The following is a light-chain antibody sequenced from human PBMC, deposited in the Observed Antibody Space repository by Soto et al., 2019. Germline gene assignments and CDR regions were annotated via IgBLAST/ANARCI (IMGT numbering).Light chain of an antibody. V-gene: IGKV3-15*01. J-gene: IGKJ2*01. CDR2: GAS. Sequence: EIVMTQSPATLSVSPGERATLSCRASQSVSSNLAWYQQKPGQAPRLLIYGASTRATGIPGRFSGSGSGTEFTLTISSLQSEDFAVYYCQQYNKWPYTFGQGTKLEIK. CDR1: QSVSSN. CDR3: QQYNKWPYT.